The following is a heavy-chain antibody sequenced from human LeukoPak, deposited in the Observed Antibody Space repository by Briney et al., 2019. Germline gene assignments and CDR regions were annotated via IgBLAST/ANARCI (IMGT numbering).Heavy chain of an antibody. CDR3: ARGKTSQNIVTRKTYNWFDP. Sequence: GSLRLSCAASGLTFSSYNMHWVRQATGKGLEWVSSISSSSDYIYYADSVKGRFTISRDNAKNSLYLQMKSLRAEDTAVYYCARGKTSQNIVTRKTYNWFDPWGQGTLVTVSS. J-gene: IGHJ5*02. V-gene: IGHV3-21*01. D-gene: IGHD2/OR15-2a*01. CDR2: ISSSSDYI. CDR1: GLTFSSYN.